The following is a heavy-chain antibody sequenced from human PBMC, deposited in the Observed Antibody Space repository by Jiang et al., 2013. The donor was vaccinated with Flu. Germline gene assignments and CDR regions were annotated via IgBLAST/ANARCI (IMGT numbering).Heavy chain of an antibody. V-gene: IGHV5-51*01. J-gene: IGHJ4*02. D-gene: IGHD6-13*01. CDR1: GYSFTSYW. CDR2: IYPGDSDT. Sequence: PGESLKISCKGSGYSFTSYWIGWVRQMPGKGLEWMGIIYPGDSDTRYSPSFQGQVTISADKSISTAYLQWSSLKASDTAMYYCARHVGLPVAAAGYDYWGQGTLVTVSS. CDR3: ARHVGLPVAAAGYDY.